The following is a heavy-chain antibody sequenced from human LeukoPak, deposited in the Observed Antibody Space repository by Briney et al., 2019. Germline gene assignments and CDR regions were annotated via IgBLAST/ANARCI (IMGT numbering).Heavy chain of an antibody. V-gene: IGHV3-48*02. CDR3: ARDRDDILTGYPWFDP. J-gene: IGHJ5*02. CDR2: ISSSSSTI. CDR1: GFTFSSYS. D-gene: IGHD3-9*01. Sequence: GGSLRLSCAASGFTFSSYSLNWVRQAPGKGLEWVSYISSSSSTIYYADSVKGRFTISRDNAKNSLYLQMNSLRDEDTAVYYCARDRDDILTGYPWFDPWGQGTLVTVSS.